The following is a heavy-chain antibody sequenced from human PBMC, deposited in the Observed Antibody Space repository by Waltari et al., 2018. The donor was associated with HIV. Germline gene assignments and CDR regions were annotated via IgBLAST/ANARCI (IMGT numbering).Heavy chain of an antibody. CDR3: TRGGARYFYVGGGDF. V-gene: IGHV3-48*01. Sequence: GSLRLSCAGSGFTMSNHNMNWARQAPGKGLEWISFISASGTTTYYADSVKGRFTISRDNAKNSLYLQMNSLRAEDSALYYCTRGGARYFYVGGGDFWGQGTLVSVSS. D-gene: IGHD3-16*01. CDR1: GFTMSNHN. J-gene: IGHJ4*02. CDR2: ISASGTTT.